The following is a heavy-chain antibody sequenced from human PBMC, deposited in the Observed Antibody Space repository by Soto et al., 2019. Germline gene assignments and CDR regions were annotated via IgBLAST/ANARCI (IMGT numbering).Heavy chain of an antibody. CDR1: GFNFSSYW. CDR2: IKKDGSEK. D-gene: IGHD6-19*01. Sequence: EVQLAESGGGLVQPGGSLRLSCEASGFNFSSYWMNWVRQAPGKGLEWVAIIKKDGSEKYYVDSVKGRFTISRDNAKNSLYLQMNDLRAEDTAVYYCAGGSGWLIDYWGRGTLVTVSS. V-gene: IGHV3-7*03. CDR3: AGGSGWLIDY. J-gene: IGHJ4*02.